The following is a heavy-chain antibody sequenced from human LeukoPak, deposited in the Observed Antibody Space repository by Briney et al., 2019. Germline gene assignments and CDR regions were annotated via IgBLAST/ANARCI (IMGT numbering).Heavy chain of an antibody. CDR1: GGTFSSYA. CDR2: IIPIFGTA. CDR3: ARGIREQWLGLGYFDY. D-gene: IGHD6-19*01. Sequence: SVTVSCKASGGTFSSYAISWVRQAPGQGLEWMGGIIPIFGTANYAQKFQGRVTITADESTSTAYMELSSLRSEDTAVYYCARGIREQWLGLGYFDYWGQGTLVTVSS. J-gene: IGHJ4*02. V-gene: IGHV1-69*13.